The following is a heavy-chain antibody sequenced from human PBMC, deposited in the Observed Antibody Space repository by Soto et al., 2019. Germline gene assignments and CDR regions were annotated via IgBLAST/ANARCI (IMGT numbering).Heavy chain of an antibody. CDR1: GFTFRSYA. CDR2: ISSNGGST. V-gene: IGHV3-64*01. Sequence: GGSLRLSCAASGFTFRSYAMHWVRQAPGKGLEYVSAISSNGGSTYYANSVKGRFTISRDNSKNMLYLQMGSLRAEDMALYYCARDSRGYCSSTSCSFYYFDCWGQGTPVTVSS. J-gene: IGHJ4*02. D-gene: IGHD2-2*01. CDR3: ARDSRGYCSSTSCSFYYFDC.